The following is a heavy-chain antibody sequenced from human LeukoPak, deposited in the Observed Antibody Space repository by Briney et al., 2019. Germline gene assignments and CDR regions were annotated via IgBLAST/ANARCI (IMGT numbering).Heavy chain of an antibody. V-gene: IGHV3-21*06. CDR1: GFTFSSYS. D-gene: IGHD3-10*01. J-gene: IGHJ6*02. Sequence: GGSLRLSCAASGFTFSSYSMNWVRQAPGKGLEWVSSISSSSSYIYYAGSVKGQFTISRDNAKNSLYLQMNSVRAEDTAVYYCARDQDAAMVRGALLYFHYYYGMDVWGQGTTVTVSS. CDR2: ISSSSSYI. CDR3: ARDQDAAMVRGALLYFHYYYGMDV.